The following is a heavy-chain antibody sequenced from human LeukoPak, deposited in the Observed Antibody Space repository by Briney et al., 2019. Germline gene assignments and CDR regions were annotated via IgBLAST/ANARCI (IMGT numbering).Heavy chain of an antibody. CDR3: SGSLNAFDI. CDR1: GGSFSGYY. V-gene: IGHV4-34*01. Sequence: SETLSLTCAVYGGSFSGYYWSWIRQPPGKGLEWIGEINHSGSTNYNPSLKSRVTISVDTSKNQFSLKLSSVTAVDTAVYYCSGSLNAFDIWGQGTMVTVSS. D-gene: IGHD5-12*01. J-gene: IGHJ3*02. CDR2: INHSGST.